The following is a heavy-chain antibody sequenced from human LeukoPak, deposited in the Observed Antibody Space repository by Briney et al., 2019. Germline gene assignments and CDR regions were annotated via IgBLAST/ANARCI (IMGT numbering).Heavy chain of an antibody. V-gene: IGHV3-48*01. J-gene: IGHJ4*02. CDR3: ARGGAARPDY. D-gene: IGHD6-6*01. CDR1: GFTFSSYG. CDR2: ISSSSSTM. Sequence: GGSLILSCAASGFTFSSYGMNWVRQAPGKGLEWVSYISSSSSTMSYADSVKGRFTISRDNAKNSLYLQMNSLRAEDTAVYYCARGGAARPDYWGQGTLVTVSS.